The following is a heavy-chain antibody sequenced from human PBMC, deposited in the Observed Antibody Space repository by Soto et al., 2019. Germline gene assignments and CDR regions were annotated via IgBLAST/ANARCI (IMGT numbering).Heavy chain of an antibody. CDR2: IIGSGVIT. CDR1: GFTFSSYA. J-gene: IGHJ5*02. CDR3: AKGTRRTTTVSWFDP. D-gene: IGHD4-4*01. V-gene: IGHV3-23*01. Sequence: GGSLRLSCAASGFTFSSYAMSWVRQAPGKGLEWVSAIIGSGVITYYADSVKGRFTISRDNSKNTLYLQMNSLRAEDTAVYYCAKGTRRTTTVSWFDPWGQGTMVTVYS.